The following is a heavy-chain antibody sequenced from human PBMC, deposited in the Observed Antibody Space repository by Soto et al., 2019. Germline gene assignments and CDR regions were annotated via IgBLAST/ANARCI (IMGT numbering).Heavy chain of an antibody. V-gene: IGHV6-1*01. J-gene: IGHJ5*02. CDR2: TYYRSKWYN. Sequence: SQTVSRTCAICWDSVSRNIAAWNWIRKSPSRGLEWLGRTYYRSKWYNDYAVSVKSRITINPDTSKNQFSLQLNSVTPEDTAVYYCAREALYYDILTGYYNINWFDPWGQGTLVTVSS. CDR1: WDSVSRNIAA. D-gene: IGHD3-9*01. CDR3: AREALYYDILTGYYNINWFDP.